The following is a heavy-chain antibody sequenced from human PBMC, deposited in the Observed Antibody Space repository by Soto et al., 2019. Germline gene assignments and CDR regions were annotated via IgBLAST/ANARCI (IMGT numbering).Heavy chain of an antibody. V-gene: IGHV4-59*01. CDR1: GGSISSYY. D-gene: IGHD3-10*01. CDR3: ARDSGVYYGSGRSFQH. Sequence: SETLSLTCTVSGGSISSYYWSWIRQPPGKGLEWIGYIYYSGSTNYNPSLKSRITISVDTSKNQFSLKLSSVTAADTAVYYCARDSGVYYGSGRSFQHWGQGTLVTVSS. CDR2: IYYSGST. J-gene: IGHJ1*01.